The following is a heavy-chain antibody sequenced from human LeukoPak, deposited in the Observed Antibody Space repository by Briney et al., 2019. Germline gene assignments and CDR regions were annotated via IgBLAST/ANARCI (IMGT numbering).Heavy chain of an antibody. V-gene: IGHV1-69*04. D-gene: IGHD2-2*01. CDR3: AGPYFSSTSCYVLYYYYGMDV. CDR2: IIPILGIA. J-gene: IGHJ6*02. CDR1: GGTFSSYA. Sequence: ASVKVSCKASGGTFSSYAISWVRQAPGQGLEWMGRIIPILGIANYAQKFQGRVTITADKSTSTAYMELSSLRSEDTAVYYCAGPYFSSTSCYVLYYYYGMDVWGQGTTVTVSS.